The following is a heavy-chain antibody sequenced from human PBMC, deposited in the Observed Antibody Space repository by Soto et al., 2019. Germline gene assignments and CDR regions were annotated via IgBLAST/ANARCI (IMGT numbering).Heavy chain of an antibody. D-gene: IGHD6-25*01. CDR3: ARSGDGMDV. J-gene: IGHJ6*02. CDR1: GYTFTNYA. Sequence: QVQLVQSGAEEKKPGASVKVSCKASGYTFTNYAMHWVRQAPGQRLEWMGWINVGNGNTKYSQKFQGRVTITRDTSASTADMELSSLRSEDTAMYYCARSGDGMDVWGQGTTVTVYS. V-gene: IGHV1-3*05. CDR2: INVGNGNT.